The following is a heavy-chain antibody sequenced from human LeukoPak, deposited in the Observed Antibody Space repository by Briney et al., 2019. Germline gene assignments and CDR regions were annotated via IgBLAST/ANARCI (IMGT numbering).Heavy chain of an antibody. Sequence: SVNVSCKTSGGTFSSYAISWVRQAPGQGLEWMGRIIPIFGSTNYAQKFQGRVTITADKSTSTAYMELSSLRSEDTAVYYCAREGYCSSTSCYGRWFDPWGQGTLITVSS. V-gene: IGHV1-69*06. J-gene: IGHJ5*02. CDR1: GGTFSSYA. D-gene: IGHD2-2*01. CDR2: IIPIFGST. CDR3: AREGYCSSTSCYGRWFDP.